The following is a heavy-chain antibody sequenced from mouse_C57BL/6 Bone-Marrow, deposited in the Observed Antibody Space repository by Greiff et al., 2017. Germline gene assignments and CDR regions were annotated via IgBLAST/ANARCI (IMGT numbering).Heavy chain of an antibody. CDR2: IYPGNSDT. CDR1: GYTFTSYW. V-gene: IGHV1-5*01. D-gene: IGHD1-1*01. CDR3: ILYYDSEVNY. J-gene: IGHJ2*01. Sequence: VQLKQSGTVLARPGASVKMSCTTSGYTFTSYWMHWVKQRPGQGLEWIGAIYPGNSDTSYNQKFKGKAKLTAVTSDSTAYMELSSLTNEDTAVYYCILYYDSEVNYWGQGTTLTVSS.